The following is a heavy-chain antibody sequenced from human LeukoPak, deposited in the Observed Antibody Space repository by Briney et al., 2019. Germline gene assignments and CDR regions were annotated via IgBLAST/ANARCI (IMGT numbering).Heavy chain of an antibody. J-gene: IGHJ6*03. D-gene: IGHD2-15*01. CDR1: GGSISSSSYY. V-gene: IGHV4-39*07. CDR3: ARDILGCSGYRQGGYYYYMDV. Sequence: SETLSLTCTVSGGSISSSSYYWGWIRQPPGKGLEWIGSIYYSGSTYYNPSLKSRVTISVDTSKNQFSLKLSSVTAADTAVYYCARDILGCSGYRQGGYYYYMDVWGKGTTVTVSS. CDR2: IYYSGST.